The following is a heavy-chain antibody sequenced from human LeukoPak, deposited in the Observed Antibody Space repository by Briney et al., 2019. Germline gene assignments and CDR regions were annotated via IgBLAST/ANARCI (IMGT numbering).Heavy chain of an antibody. CDR1: GYTFTSYY. V-gene: IGHV1-46*03. CDR2: INPSGGST. J-gene: IGHJ4*02. Sequence: ASVKVSCKASGYTFTSYYMHWVRQAPGQGLEWMGIINPSGGSTSYAQKFQGRITMTRNTSTSTVYMELRSLRSEDTAVYYCAREKWPVVIAIGEFDYWGQGTLVTVSS. CDR3: AREKWPVVIAIGEFDY. D-gene: IGHD2-21*01.